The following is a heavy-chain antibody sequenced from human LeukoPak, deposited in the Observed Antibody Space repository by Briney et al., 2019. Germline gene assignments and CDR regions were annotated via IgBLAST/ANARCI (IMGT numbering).Heavy chain of an antibody. Sequence: LSLTCTVSGGSISSYYWSWIRQPPGKGLEWVAVISYDGSNKYYADSVKGRFTISRDNSKNTLYLQMNSLRAEATAVYYCAKDRSYYDSSGKDYWGQGTLVTVSS. CDR1: GGSISSYY. CDR2: ISYDGSNK. D-gene: IGHD3-22*01. V-gene: IGHV3-30*18. J-gene: IGHJ4*02. CDR3: AKDRSYYDSSGKDY.